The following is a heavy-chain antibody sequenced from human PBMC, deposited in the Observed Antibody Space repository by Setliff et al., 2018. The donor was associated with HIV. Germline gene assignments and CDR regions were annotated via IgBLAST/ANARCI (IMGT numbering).Heavy chain of an antibody. CDR3: ARDQTPLDAFDI. D-gene: IGHD2-15*01. Sequence: GASVKVSCKASGYNFTSHDINWVRQAPGQGLEWMGWMNPKSGNTGYARKFQCRVNMTRKTSISTAYMELRSLRSDDTAVYYCARDQTPLDAFDIWGQGTMVTVSS. V-gene: IGHV1-8*01. J-gene: IGHJ3*02. CDR1: GYNFTSHD. CDR2: MNPKSGNT.